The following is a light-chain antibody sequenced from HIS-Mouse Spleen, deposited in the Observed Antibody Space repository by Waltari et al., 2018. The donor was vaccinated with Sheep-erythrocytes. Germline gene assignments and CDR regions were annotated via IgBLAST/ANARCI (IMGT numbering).Light chain of an antibody. CDR3: QQYYSTPYT. CDR2: WAS. J-gene: IGKJ2*01. CDR1: QSVLYSSNNKNY. V-gene: IGKV4-1*01. Sequence: DIVMTQSPDSLAVSLGERATINCKSSQSVLYSSNNKNYLAWYQQKPGQHPKLLIYWASTRESGVPDRFSGSGSVTDFTLTISSLQAEDVAVYYCQQYYSTPYTFGQGTKLEIK.